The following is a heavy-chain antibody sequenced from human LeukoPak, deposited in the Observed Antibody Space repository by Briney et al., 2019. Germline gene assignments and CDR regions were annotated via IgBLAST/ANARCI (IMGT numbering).Heavy chain of an antibody. CDR1: GFTFSDYY. CDR3: ARGRGLGYSYGLDV. D-gene: IGHD5-18*01. J-gene: IGHJ6*04. CDR2: ISSSSTYT. Sequence: GGSLRLSCAASGFTFSDYYMTWIRQAPGKGLEWVSYISSSSTYTNYADSVKGRFTISRDNAKNSLYLQMNSLRAEDTAVYYCARGRGLGYSYGLDVWGKGPRSPSPQ. V-gene: IGHV3-11*06.